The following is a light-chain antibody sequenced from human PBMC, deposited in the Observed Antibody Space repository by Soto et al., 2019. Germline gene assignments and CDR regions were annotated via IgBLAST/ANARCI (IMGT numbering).Light chain of an antibody. CDR2: ATS. Sequence: EIVLTQSPATLSLSPGERATLSCRASQSVSSSYLAWYQQTPGQAPRLLIYATSNRATGIPDRFSGSGSGTDFTLSISRLEPEDFAVYYCQQYGNSRWTFGQGTKVEIK. CDR1: QSVSSSY. V-gene: IGKV3-20*01. J-gene: IGKJ1*01. CDR3: QQYGNSRWT.